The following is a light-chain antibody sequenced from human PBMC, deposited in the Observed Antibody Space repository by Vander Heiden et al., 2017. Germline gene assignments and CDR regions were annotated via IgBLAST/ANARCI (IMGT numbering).Light chain of an antibody. CDR2: DVD. J-gene: IGLJ1*01. CDR3: SSYTTSGTFPYV. V-gene: IGLV2-14*01. Sequence: QSALTQPASVSGSPGLSITISCTGTSSDIGGYSYVSWYQRHPVKAPKLIIYDVDSRPSGVSIRFSGSKSGKTASLTISGLQAEDEAEYYCSSYTTSGTFPYVFGAGTQVTVL. CDR1: SSDIGGYSY.